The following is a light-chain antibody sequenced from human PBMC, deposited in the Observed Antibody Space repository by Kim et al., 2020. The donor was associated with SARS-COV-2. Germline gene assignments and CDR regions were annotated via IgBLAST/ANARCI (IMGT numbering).Light chain of an antibody. J-gene: IGLJ2*01. Sequence: GQSVAISCTGPSSDVGGYNYVSWYQQHPGKAPRLMIFEVSKRPSGVPDRFSGSKSGNTASLTVSGLQAEDEADYYCSSFAGSNHVVFGGGTKLTVL. CDR1: SSDVGGYNY. CDR2: EVS. V-gene: IGLV2-8*01. CDR3: SSFAGSNHVV.